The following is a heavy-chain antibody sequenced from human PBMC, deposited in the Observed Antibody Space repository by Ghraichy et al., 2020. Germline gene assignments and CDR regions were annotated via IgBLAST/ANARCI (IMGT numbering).Heavy chain of an antibody. CDR2: INNRRDT. CDR3: ARGKRVGSVDVKDFYLDV. V-gene: IGHV4-34*01. J-gene: IGHJ6*03. D-gene: IGHD1-26*01. CDR1: GGSVTIYY. Sequence: SQTLSLTCAVSGGSVTIYYWTWIRQPPGKGLEWVGGINNRRDTDYNAALKSRLTISVDTPRKWVSLKLTSVTAADTATYYCARGKRVGSVDVKDFYLDVWGKGTPVTVSS.